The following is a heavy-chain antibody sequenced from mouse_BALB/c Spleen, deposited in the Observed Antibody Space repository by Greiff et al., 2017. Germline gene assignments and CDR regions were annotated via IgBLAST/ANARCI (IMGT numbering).Heavy chain of an antibody. Sequence: EVQRVESGGGLVQPGGSRKLSCAASGFTFSSFGMHWVRQAPEKGLEWVAYISSGSSTIYYADTVKGRFTISRDNPKNTLFLQMTSLRSEDTAMYYCAARSSYDYYAMDYWGQGTSVTVSS. J-gene: IGHJ4*01. CDR2: ISSGSSTI. V-gene: IGHV5-17*02. D-gene: IGHD1-1*01. CDR1: GFTFSSFG. CDR3: AARSSYDYYAMDY.